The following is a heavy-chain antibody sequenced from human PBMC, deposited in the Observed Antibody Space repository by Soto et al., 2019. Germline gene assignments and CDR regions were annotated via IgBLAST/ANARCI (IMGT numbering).Heavy chain of an antibody. CDR1: GGTFSNYA. V-gene: IGHV1-69*12. CDR3: ARVSSSWYKDYFDY. D-gene: IGHD6-13*01. J-gene: IGHJ4*02. Sequence: QVQLVQSGAEVKKPGSSVKVSCKASGGTFSNYAISWVRQAPGQGLEWMGGIIPIFGTTNYAQRFQGRVTITADESTSTAYMELSSMRSEDTAVCYCARVSSSWYKDYFDYWGQGTLVTVSS. CDR2: IIPIFGTT.